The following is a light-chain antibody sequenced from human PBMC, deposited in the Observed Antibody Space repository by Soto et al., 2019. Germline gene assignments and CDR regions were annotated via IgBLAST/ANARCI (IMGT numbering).Light chain of an antibody. J-gene: IGKJ4*01. Sequence: DIQMTQSPSSVSASVGDRVTITCRASQGISNSLAWFQQKPGEAPRLLIYSASSLHSGVPSRFSGSGSGTDFTLTINSLQPEDFSTYYCQQGNSFPLTFGGGPRWRSN. CDR1: QGISNS. CDR3: QQGNSFPLT. CDR2: SAS. V-gene: IGKV1-12*01.